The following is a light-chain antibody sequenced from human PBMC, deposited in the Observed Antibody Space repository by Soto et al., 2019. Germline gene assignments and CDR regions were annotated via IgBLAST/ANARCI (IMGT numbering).Light chain of an antibody. J-gene: IGKJ4*01. Sequence: DIQMTQSPSSLSASVGDRVTITCRASQGIRDYLAWYQQKPGKVPKLLIYAASTLHSGVPSRFSGSGSGTEFYLTISSLQPEDVGTYYCQKYNSPPRTFGGGTKVEIK. CDR3: QKYNSPPRT. CDR1: QGIRDY. CDR2: AAS. V-gene: IGKV1-27*01.